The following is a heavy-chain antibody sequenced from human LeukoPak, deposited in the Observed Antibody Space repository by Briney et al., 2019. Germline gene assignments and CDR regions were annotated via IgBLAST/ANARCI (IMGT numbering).Heavy chain of an antibody. CDR2: INPNSGDA. V-gene: IGHV1-2*07. D-gene: IGHD3-22*01. J-gene: IGHJ3*02. CDR1: GFPFNGYY. Sequence: ASVKVSCKASGFPFNGYYMHWVRQAPGQGLEWMGWINPNSGDANYSHKFQGRVTMTRDTSISTAYMELRRLRSDDTAVYHCAREGDSSADAFDIWGQGTMVTVSS. CDR3: AREGDSSADAFDI.